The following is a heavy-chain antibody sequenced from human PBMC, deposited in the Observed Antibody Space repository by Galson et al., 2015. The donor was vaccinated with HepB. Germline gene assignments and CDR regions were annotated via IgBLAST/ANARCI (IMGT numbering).Heavy chain of an antibody. CDR3: ARDPGRDGYKNDAFDI. CDR2: IIPILGIA. D-gene: IGHD5-24*01. CDR1: GGTFSSYT. V-gene: IGHV1-69*04. J-gene: IGHJ3*02. Sequence: SVKVSCKASGGTFSSYTISWVRQAPGQGLGWMGRIIPILGIANYAQKFQGRVTITADKSTSTAYMELSSLRSEDTAVYYCARDPGRDGYKNDAFDIWGQGTMVTVSS.